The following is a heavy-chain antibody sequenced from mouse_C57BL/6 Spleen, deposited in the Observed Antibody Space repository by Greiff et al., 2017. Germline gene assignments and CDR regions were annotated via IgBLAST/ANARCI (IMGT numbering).Heavy chain of an antibody. Sequence: QVQLQQSGAELVKPGASVKMSCKASGYTFTTYPIEWMKQNHGKSLEWIGNFHPYNDDTKYNEKFKGKATWTVEKSSSSFYLELSRLTSDDSAVYYCARGIYYGNYEWYFDVYSTETTVTVSS. V-gene: IGHV1-47*01. D-gene: IGHD2-1*01. CDR1: GYTFTTYP. J-gene: IGHJ1*03. CDR3: ARGIYYGNYEWYFDV. CDR2: FHPYNDDT.